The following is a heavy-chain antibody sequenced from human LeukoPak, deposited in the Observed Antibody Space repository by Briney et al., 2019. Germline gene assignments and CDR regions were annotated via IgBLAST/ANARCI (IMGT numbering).Heavy chain of an antibody. CDR2: IIPVFGTA. CDR3: ARESLGIAAYDY. J-gene: IGHJ4*02. D-gene: IGHD6-13*01. Sequence: SVKVSCKASGGTFNSHVISWLRQAPGQGLEWMGGIIPVFGTASYAEKFQGRVTITTDESTTTAYMELSSLRSEDTAVYYCARESLGIAAYDYWGQGTLVTVSS. CDR1: GGTFNSHV. V-gene: IGHV1-69*05.